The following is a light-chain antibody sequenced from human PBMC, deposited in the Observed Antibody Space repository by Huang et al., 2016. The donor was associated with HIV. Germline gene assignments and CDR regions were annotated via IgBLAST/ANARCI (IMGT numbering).Light chain of an antibody. Sequence: DIQMTQSPSSLSASVGDRVTITCRASQSISSYLNWSQQKPGKAPKLLIYAASSLQSGVPSRFSGSGSGTDFTLTISSLQPEDFATYYCQQSYSTLRYTFGQGTKLEIK. J-gene: IGKJ2*01. V-gene: IGKV1-39*01. CDR3: QQSYSTLRYT. CDR1: QSISSY. CDR2: AAS.